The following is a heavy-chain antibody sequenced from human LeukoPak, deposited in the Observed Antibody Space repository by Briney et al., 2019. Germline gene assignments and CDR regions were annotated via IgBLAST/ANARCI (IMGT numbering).Heavy chain of an antibody. V-gene: IGHV3-30-3*01. CDR3: VKGRCSGSSCYGGDY. Sequence: GGSLRLSCAASGFTFSSYAMHWVRQAPGKGLEWVAVISYDGSNKYYADSVKGRFTISRDNSKNTLYLQMNSLRTEDTAVYYCVKGRCSGSSCYGGDYWGQGTLVTVSS. D-gene: IGHD2-2*01. J-gene: IGHJ4*02. CDR1: GFTFSSYA. CDR2: ISYDGSNK.